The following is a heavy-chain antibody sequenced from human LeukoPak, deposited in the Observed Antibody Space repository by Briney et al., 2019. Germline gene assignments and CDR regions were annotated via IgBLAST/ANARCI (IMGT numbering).Heavy chain of an antibody. D-gene: IGHD3-10*01. Sequence: GGSLRLSCAPSGFTFSDAWMSWVRQAPGKGLEWVGRIQSKTDGGPTDYAAPVKGRFTISRDDSKNTLYLQMNSLKAGDTAVYYCTTDRGALTNWGQGTLVTVSS. J-gene: IGHJ4*02. CDR1: GFTFSDAW. V-gene: IGHV3-15*01. CDR2: IQSKTDGGPT. CDR3: TTDRGALTN.